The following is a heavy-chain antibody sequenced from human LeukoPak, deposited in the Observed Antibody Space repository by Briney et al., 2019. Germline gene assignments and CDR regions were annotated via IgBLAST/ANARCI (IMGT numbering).Heavy chain of an antibody. CDR1: GFTFSSYA. CDR2: ISGSGGST. CDR3: AKDHPYSGSFYDAFDI. V-gene: IGHV3-23*01. Sequence: GGSLRLSCAASGFTFSSYAMSWVRQAPGKGLEWVSAISGSGGSTYYADSVKGRFTISRDNSKNTLYLQMNSLRAEDTAVYYCAKDHPYSGSFYDAFDIWGQGTMVTVSS. D-gene: IGHD1-26*01. J-gene: IGHJ3*02.